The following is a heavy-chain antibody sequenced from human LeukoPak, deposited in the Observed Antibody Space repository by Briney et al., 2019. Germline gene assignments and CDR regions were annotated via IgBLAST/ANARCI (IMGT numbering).Heavy chain of an antibody. V-gene: IGHV1-69*05. CDR2: IIHIFGTA. D-gene: IGHD6-13*01. CDR3: ARDLRYSSWGFDY. Sequence: SVKVSCKASGGTFSSYAISWVRQAPGQGLEWMGGIIHIFGTANYAQKFQGRVTITTDESTSTAYMELSSLRSEDTAVYYCARDLRYSSWGFDYWGQGTLVTVSS. J-gene: IGHJ4*02. CDR1: GGTFSSYA.